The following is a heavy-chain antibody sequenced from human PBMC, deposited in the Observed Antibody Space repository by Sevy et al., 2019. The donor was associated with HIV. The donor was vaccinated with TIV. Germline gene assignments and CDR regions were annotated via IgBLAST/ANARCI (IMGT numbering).Heavy chain of an antibody. V-gene: IGHV4-61*02. J-gene: IGHJ3*02. CDR3: AKSGYSYGYGGFDI. CDR1: GGSISSGSYY. D-gene: IGHD5-18*01. Sequence: SETLSLTCTVSGGSISSGSYYWSWIRQPAGKGLEWIGRISSSGSTNYNPSLKSRVTISVDTSKNQFSLKLSSVTAADTAVYYCAKSGYSYGYGGFDIWGQGTMVTVSS. CDR2: ISSSGST.